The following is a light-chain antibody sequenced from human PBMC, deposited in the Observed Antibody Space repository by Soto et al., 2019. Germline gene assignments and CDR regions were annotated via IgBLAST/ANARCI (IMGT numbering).Light chain of an antibody. V-gene: IGKV3-20*01. CDR1: QSVTSVS. CDR2: GAF. CDR3: QQYRASPPSWT. J-gene: IGKJ1*01. Sequence: EIVLTQSPGTLSLSPGERATLSCRSSQSVTSVSLAWYLQKPGQAPRLLIYGAFNRATGIPDRFSGSGSGADFTLTVSRLEPEDFGLYYCQQYRASPPSWTFGQGTKVEIK.